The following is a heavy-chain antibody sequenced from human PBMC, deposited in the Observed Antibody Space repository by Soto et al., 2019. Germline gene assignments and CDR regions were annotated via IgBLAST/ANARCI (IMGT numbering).Heavy chain of an antibody. CDR2: ISASNGNT. Sequence: QDQLVQSGAEVKKPGASVKVSCKASGYTFTSYGISWVRQAPGQGLEWMGWISASNGNTNYAQILQGRVTMTTDTSTSTAYLELRSLRSDDTAVYYCARVEASMSGHWFDPWAQGTLVTVSS. CDR1: GYTFTSYG. J-gene: IGHJ5*02. V-gene: IGHV1-18*01. D-gene: IGHD2-2*01. CDR3: ARVEASMSGHWFDP.